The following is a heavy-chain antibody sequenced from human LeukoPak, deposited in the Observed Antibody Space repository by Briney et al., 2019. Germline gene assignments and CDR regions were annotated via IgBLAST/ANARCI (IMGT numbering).Heavy chain of an antibody. Sequence: GGSLRLSCAASGFMFSSDAMNWVRQAPGKGLEWVSSVSGSGGSTNYADSVKGRFTISRDKSKNTLYLEMNSLRADDTAVYYCAKNSERSYITMIKDGMDVWGKGTTVTVSS. V-gene: IGHV3-23*01. D-gene: IGHD3-22*01. CDR2: VSGSGGST. J-gene: IGHJ6*04. CDR1: GFMFSSDA. CDR3: AKNSERSYITMIKDGMDV.